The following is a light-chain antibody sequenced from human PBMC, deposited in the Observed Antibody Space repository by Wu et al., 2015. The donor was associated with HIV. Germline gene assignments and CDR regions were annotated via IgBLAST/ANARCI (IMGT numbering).Light chain of an antibody. CDR3: QQSSNSPWT. V-gene: IGKV3-15*01. CDR1: QSVSSN. CDR2: GTS. Sequence: EIVMTQSPATLSVSPGERVTLSCRASQSVSSNLAWYQQKPGQAPRLLFYGTSTRATGIPARFSGSGSGTDFTLSISSLEPEDFAVYYCQQSSNSPWTFGQGTKVEIK. J-gene: IGKJ1*01.